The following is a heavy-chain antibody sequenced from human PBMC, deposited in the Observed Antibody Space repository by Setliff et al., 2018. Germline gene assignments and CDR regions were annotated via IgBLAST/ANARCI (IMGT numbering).Heavy chain of an antibody. Sequence: PGGSLRLSCKTSGFTFNDYGIQWVRQAPGKGLEWVASDRGYYKYYADSVRGRLTVSRDESKNTVFLEMNSLRVDDTATYYCAREGLTGPVVISVAYYFDSWGQGTVVTAPQ. J-gene: IGHJ4*02. CDR1: GFTFNDYG. CDR3: AREGLTGPVVISVAYYFDS. D-gene: IGHD2-21*01. V-gene: IGHV3-30*19. CDR2: SDRGYYK.